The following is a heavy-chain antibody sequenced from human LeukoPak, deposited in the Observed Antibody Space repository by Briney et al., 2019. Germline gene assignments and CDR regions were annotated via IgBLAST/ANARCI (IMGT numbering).Heavy chain of an antibody. J-gene: IGHJ6*03. CDR2: INWKGGST. CDR3: ARSEGAVTPYYMGV. CDR1: GFTFSSYW. V-gene: IGHV3-20*04. D-gene: IGHD4-17*01. Sequence: GGSLRLSCAASGFTFSSYWMSWVRQAPGKGLEWVSGINWKGGSTGYADSVKGRFTISRDNAKNSLYLQMNSLRAEDTAVYYCARSEGAVTPYYMGVWGKGTTVTISS.